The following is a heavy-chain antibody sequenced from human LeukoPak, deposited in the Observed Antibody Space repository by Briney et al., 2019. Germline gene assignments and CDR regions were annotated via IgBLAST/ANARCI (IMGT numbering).Heavy chain of an antibody. Sequence: SETLSLTCTVSGGSISSSSFSWVWIRQPPGKGLQWVGNIHYSGSSYYNPSLKSRVTISVDTSRNIFSLKMHSVTAADTAVYYCAAMSSRFEYYFDYWGQGTLVPVSS. D-gene: IGHD5/OR15-5a*01. J-gene: IGHJ4*02. CDR1: GGSISSSSFS. CDR2: IHYSGSS. CDR3: AAMSSRFEYYFDY. V-gene: IGHV4-39*01.